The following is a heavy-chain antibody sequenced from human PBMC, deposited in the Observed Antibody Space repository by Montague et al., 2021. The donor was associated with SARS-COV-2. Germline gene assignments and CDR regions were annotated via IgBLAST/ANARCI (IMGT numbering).Heavy chain of an antibody. V-gene: IGHV3-7*01. CDR3: AGDQDYHVGDNYYDAFDI. CDR1: GFKFSDYW. D-gene: IGHD2-21*01. J-gene: IGHJ3*02. CDR2: IRHDGSLK. Sequence: SLRLSCAASGFKFSDYWMIWIRQAPGKGLEWVANIRHDGSLKYLTDSVKGRFTISRDNAKKSLYLQMNSLRVEDTAIYYCAGDQDYHVGDNYYDAFDIWGQGTMVAVSS.